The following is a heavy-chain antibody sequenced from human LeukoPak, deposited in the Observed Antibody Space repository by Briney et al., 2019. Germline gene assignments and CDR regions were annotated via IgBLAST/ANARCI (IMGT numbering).Heavy chain of an antibody. Sequence: GGSLRLSCAASGFTFSSYGMHWVRQAPGKGLEWVAFIRYDGSNKYYADSVKGRFTISRDNSKNTLYLQMNSLRAEDTAVYYCAKVDDYVWGSYRPFRFDYWGQGTLVTVSS. CDR3: AKVDDYVWGSYRPFRFDY. V-gene: IGHV3-30*02. CDR1: GFTFSSYG. CDR2: IRYDGSNK. D-gene: IGHD3-16*02. J-gene: IGHJ4*02.